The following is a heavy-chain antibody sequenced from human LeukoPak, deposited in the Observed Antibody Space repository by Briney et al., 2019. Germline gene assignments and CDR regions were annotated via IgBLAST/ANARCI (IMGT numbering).Heavy chain of an antibody. CDR2: IYYSGST. D-gene: IGHD3-10*01. CDR1: GGSISSYY. Sequence: SETLSLTCTVSGGSISSYYWSWIRQPPGTGLEWIGYIYYSGSTNYNPSLKSRVTISVDTSKNQFSLKLSSVTAADTAVYYCARPYGSGTKGYFDLWGRGTLVTVSS. J-gene: IGHJ2*01. CDR3: ARPYGSGTKGYFDL. V-gene: IGHV4-59*01.